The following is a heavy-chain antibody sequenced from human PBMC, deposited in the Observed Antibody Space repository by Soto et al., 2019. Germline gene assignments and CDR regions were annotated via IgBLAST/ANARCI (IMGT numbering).Heavy chain of an antibody. Sequence: PSETLSLTCIVSGDSMRGYHFYWGWIRQAPGKGLEWIGSAYFSGGNTYYSPSLKSLVSISVDTSKTEFSLRLTSLTAADTAVYCCAYGSSSALIDYWAQG. CDR1: GDSMRGYHFY. CDR2: AYFSGGNT. D-gene: IGHD6-25*01. J-gene: IGHJ4*02. CDR3: AYGSSSALIDY. V-gene: IGHV4-39*01.